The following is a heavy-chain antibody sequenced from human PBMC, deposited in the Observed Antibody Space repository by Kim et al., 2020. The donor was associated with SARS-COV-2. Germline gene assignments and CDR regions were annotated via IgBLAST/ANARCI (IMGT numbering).Heavy chain of an antibody. CDR1: GFTVSSNY. CDR3: ARYYDKSGYYPGAFDI. D-gene: IGHD3-22*01. Sequence: GGSLRLSCAASGFTVSSNYMNWVRQAPGKGLEWVSIIYSTGTTHYADSVKGRFTISRDNSKNTLYLQMNSLRAEDTAVYYCARYYDKSGYYPGAFDIWG. CDR2: IYSTGTT. V-gene: IGHV3-53*01. J-gene: IGHJ3*02.